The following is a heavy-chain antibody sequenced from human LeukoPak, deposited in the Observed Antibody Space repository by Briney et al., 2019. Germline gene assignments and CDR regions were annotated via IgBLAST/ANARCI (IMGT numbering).Heavy chain of an antibody. Sequence: QPGGSLRLSCAASGLTFSNYAMMWLRQAPGKGLEWVSAITGSGGWTLYADSVKGRFTISRDNSKNTLYLQMNSLRAEDTAVYYCAKDPSDSNPPIDAFDIWGQGTMVTVSS. CDR1: GLTFSNYA. CDR2: ITGSGGWT. CDR3: AKDPSDSNPPIDAFDI. V-gene: IGHV3-23*01. J-gene: IGHJ3*02. D-gene: IGHD3-22*01.